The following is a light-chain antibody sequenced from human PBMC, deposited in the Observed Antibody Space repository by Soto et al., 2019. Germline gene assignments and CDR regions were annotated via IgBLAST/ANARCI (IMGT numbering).Light chain of an antibody. V-gene: IGKV4-1*01. CDR3: QQYYDIPIT. J-gene: IGKJ5*01. CDR1: QSVLYSSKNKNY. Sequence: DIVMTQSPDSLAVSLGERATINCKSSQSVLYSSKNKNYLAWYQQKPGQPPKLLIYWASIRESGVPDRFSGSGSGTDFTLTISSLQAEDVAVYYCQQYYDIPITFGQGTRLEIK. CDR2: WAS.